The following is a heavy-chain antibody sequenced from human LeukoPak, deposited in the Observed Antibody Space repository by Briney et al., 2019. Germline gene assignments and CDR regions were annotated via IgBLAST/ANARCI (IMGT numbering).Heavy chain of an antibody. J-gene: IGHJ6*04. Sequence: GGSLRLSCAASGFTFSSYEMNCVRQAPGKGLEWVSYISGSGSTIYYADSVKGRFTISRDNAKNSLYLQMNSLRAEDTAVYYCARLTTQVDVWGKGTTVTVSS. CDR2: ISGSGSTI. D-gene: IGHD4-11*01. CDR1: GFTFSSYE. CDR3: ARLTTQVDV. V-gene: IGHV3-48*03.